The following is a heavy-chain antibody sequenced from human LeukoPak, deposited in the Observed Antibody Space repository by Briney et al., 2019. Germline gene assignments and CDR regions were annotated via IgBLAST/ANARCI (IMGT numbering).Heavy chain of an antibody. V-gene: IGHV3-23*01. Sequence: PGGSLRLSCAASGFTFSSYAMSWVRQAPGKGLEWVSAISGSGGSTYYADSVKGRFTISRDNPKNTLYLQMNSLRAEDTAVYYCAKVLLWFGDPWDYWGQGTLVTVSS. D-gene: IGHD3-10*01. J-gene: IGHJ4*02. CDR2: ISGSGGST. CDR1: GFTFSSYA. CDR3: AKVLLWFGDPWDY.